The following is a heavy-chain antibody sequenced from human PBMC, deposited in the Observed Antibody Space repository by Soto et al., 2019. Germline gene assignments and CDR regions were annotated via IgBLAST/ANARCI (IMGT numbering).Heavy chain of an antibody. V-gene: IGHV3-7*01. CDR1: GFTFSSYW. J-gene: IGHJ4*02. CDR3: ARASFDYVWGSLFDY. D-gene: IGHD3-16*01. Sequence: LRLSCAASGFTFSSYWMSWVRQAPGKGLEWVANIKQDGSEKYYVDSVKGRFTISRDNAKNSLYLQMNSLRAEDTAVYYCARASFDYVWGSLFDYWGQGTLVTVSS. CDR2: IKQDGSEK.